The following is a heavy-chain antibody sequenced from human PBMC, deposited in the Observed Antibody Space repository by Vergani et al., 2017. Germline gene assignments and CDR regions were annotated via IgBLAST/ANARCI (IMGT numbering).Heavy chain of an antibody. D-gene: IGHD1-26*01. CDR2: IFSNDEK. CDR1: GFSLSNARMG. J-gene: IGHJ4*02. CDR3: ARARYSGSYSFDY. V-gene: IGHV2-26*01. Sequence: QVTLKESGPVLLNPTETLTLTCTVSGFSLSNARMGVSWIRQPPGKALEWLAHIFSNDEKSYSTSLKSRLTISKDTSKSQVVLTMTNMDPVDTATYYCARARYSGSYSFDYWGQGTLVTVSS.